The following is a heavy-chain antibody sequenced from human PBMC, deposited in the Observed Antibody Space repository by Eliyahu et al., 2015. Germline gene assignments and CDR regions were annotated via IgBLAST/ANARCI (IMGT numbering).Heavy chain of an antibody. V-gene: IGHV3-73*01. Sequence: EVQLVESGGGLVQPGGSLKLSCXASGFTFXGSAXXXVRQASGKGXEXVGRIRSKANSYATAYAASVKGRFTISRDDSKNTAYLQMNSLKTEDTAVYYCTRHVLTGTTGYYYYGMDVWGQGTTVTVSS. CDR3: TRHVLTGTTGYYYYGMDV. J-gene: IGHJ6*02. CDR1: GFTFXGSA. CDR2: IRSKANSYAT. D-gene: IGHD1-7*01.